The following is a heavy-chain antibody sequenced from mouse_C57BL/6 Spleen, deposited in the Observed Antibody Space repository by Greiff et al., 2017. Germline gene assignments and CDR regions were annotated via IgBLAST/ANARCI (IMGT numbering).Heavy chain of an antibody. Sequence: QVHLKQSGPELVKPGASVKISCKASGYAFSSSWMNWLKQRPGKGLEWIGRIYPGDGDTNYNGKFKGKATLTADKSSSTAYMQLSSLTSEDSAVYFCARSDSHYYAMDYWGQGTSVTVSS. CDR2: IYPGDGDT. CDR1: GYAFSSSW. CDR3: ARSDSHYYAMDY. J-gene: IGHJ4*01. D-gene: IGHD3-2*01. V-gene: IGHV1-82*01.